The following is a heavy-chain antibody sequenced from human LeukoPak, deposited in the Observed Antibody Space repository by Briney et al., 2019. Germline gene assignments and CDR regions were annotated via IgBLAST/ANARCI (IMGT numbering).Heavy chain of an antibody. J-gene: IGHJ4*02. CDR1: GFTFIGYW. Sequence: GGSLRVSCAASGFTFIGYWMHWVRQARGKGLEWVANLKQDGSEKHFADSVKGRFTISRDNAENSLYLQMNSLRAEDTAMYYCARGTIAAPGTDYWGQGTLVTVSS. D-gene: IGHD6-13*01. CDR2: LKQDGSEK. CDR3: ARGTIAAPGTDY. V-gene: IGHV3-7*01.